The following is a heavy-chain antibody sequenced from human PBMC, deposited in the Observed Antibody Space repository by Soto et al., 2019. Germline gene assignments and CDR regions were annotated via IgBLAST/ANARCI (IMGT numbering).Heavy chain of an antibody. Sequence: PWGSLRLCRASSVFTFISYGMHWVRQAPGKGLEWVAVIWYDGINKYYADSVKGRFTISRDNSKNTLYLQMNSLRAEDTAVYYCARTSYSSSPKYYYYGMDVWGQGTTVTVSS. V-gene: IGHV3-33*01. CDR1: VFTFISYG. J-gene: IGHJ6*02. CDR3: ARTSYSSSPKYYYYGMDV. CDR2: IWYDGINK. D-gene: IGHD6-6*01.